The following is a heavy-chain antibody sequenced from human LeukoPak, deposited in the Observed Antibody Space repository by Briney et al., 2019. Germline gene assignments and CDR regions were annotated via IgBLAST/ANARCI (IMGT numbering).Heavy chain of an antibody. CDR2: INSDGSNT. D-gene: IGHD3-10*01. CDR3: ARSITMVRGVNFYYYGMDV. CDR1: GFTFSSYW. Sequence: GGSLRLSCAASGFTFSSYWMHWVRQAPGKGLVWVSRINSDGSNTSYADSVKGRFTISRDNAKNTLYLQMNSLRAEDTAVYYCARSITMVRGVNFYYYGMDVWGKGTTVTVSS. V-gene: IGHV3-74*01. J-gene: IGHJ6*04.